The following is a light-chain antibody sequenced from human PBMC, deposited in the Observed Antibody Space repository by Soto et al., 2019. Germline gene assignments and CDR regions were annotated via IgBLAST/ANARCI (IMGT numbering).Light chain of an antibody. J-gene: IGKJ5*01. CDR1: QSVSSY. CDR3: QQHNQWPIT. V-gene: IGKV3-11*01. Sequence: IVLTQYPATLSLSPGERATLSCGASQSVSSYLAWYQQKPGQAPRLLIYDASNRATGIPARFSGSGSGTDFTLTISSLKSEDCAVYYCQQHNQWPITFGQGTRLEIK. CDR2: DAS.